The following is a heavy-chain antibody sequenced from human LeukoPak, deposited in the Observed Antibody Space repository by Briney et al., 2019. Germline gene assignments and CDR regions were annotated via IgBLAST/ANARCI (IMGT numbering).Heavy chain of an antibody. D-gene: IGHD1-26*01. CDR2: IYSGGST. Sequence: QPGGSLRLSCAASGFTVSSNYMSWVRQAPGKGLEWVAVIYSGGSTYYADSVKGRFTISRDNSKNTLYLQMNSLRAEDTAVYYCARDLVATTSFDYWGQGTLVSVSS. CDR1: GFTVSSNY. J-gene: IGHJ4*02. CDR3: ARDLVATTSFDY. V-gene: IGHV3-53*01.